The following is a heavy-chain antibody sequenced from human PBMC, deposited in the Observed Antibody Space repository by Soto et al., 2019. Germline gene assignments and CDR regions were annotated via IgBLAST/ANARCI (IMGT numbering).Heavy chain of an antibody. CDR2: IYYSGST. J-gene: IGHJ4*02. CDR1: GGSISSGDYY. D-gene: IGHD3-22*01. V-gene: IGHV4-30-4*01. CDR3: ARGGDSSGYYYAKGAYDY. Sequence: QVQLQESGPGLVKPSQTLSLTCTVSGGSISSGDYYWSWIRQPPGKGLAWIGYIYYSGSTYYNPSLKSRVTISVDTSKNQFSLKLSSVTAADTAVYYCARGGDSSGYYYAKGAYDYWGQGTLVTVSS.